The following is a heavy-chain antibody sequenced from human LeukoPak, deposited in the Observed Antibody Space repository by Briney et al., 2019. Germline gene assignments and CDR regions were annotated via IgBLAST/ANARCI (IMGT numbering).Heavy chain of an antibody. CDR2: IYHSGST. V-gene: IGHV4-30-2*01. CDR1: GDSISSGGYY. Sequence: SQTLSLTCTVSGDSISSGGYYWSWIRQPPGKGLEWIGYIYHSGSTYYNPSLKSRVTISVDRSKNQFSLKLSSVTAADTAVYYCARVPITGTLSGYFDYWGQGTLVTVSS. D-gene: IGHD1-20*01. CDR3: ARVPITGTLSGYFDY. J-gene: IGHJ4*02.